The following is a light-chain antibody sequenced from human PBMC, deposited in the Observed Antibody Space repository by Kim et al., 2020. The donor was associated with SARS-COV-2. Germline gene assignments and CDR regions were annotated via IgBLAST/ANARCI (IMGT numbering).Light chain of an antibody. CDR3: QGWDSSSDHTV. J-gene: IGLJ3*02. Sequence: SYELTQPPSVSVAPGKTARITCGGNNIGSKSVHWYQQKPGQAPVLVIYYDSDRPSGIPERFSGSNSGNTATLTISRDEAGAEADYYCQGWDSSSDHTVFG. CDR1: NIGSKS. CDR2: YDS. V-gene: IGLV3-21*04.